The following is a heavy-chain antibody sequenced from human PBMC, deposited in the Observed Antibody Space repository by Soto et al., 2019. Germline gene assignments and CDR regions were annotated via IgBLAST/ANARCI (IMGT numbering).Heavy chain of an antibody. CDR1: GFTFSGFY. CDR2: IGTAGDT. J-gene: IGHJ4*02. V-gene: IGHV3-13*01. Sequence: GGSLRLSCEAFGFTFSGFYMHWVRQPTGKGLEWVSTIGTAGDTYYAVSVKGRFTISRDNAKNSLSLQMNSLRAGDTAVYFCARGQEVGAHFFDSWGQGTQVTVSS. D-gene: IGHD2-15*01. CDR3: ARGQEVGAHFFDS.